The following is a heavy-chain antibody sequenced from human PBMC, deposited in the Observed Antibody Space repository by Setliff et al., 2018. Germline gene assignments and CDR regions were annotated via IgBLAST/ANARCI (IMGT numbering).Heavy chain of an antibody. CDR3: VRTDYSDGRYSMDV. CDR1: GGSISSGGYY. J-gene: IGHJ6*03. CDR2: IYYSGST. Sequence: SETLSLTCTVSGGSISSGGYYWSWIRQHPGKGLEWIGYIYYSGSTYYNPSLKSRVTISVDKSTNQFSLKLNSVTAADTAVYYCVRTDYSDGRYSMDVWGKGTTVTVSS. V-gene: IGHV4-31*09. D-gene: IGHD6-19*01.